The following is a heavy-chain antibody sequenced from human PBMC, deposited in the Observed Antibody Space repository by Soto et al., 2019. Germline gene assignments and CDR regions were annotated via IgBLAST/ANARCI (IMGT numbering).Heavy chain of an antibody. CDR2: ISGSGFKK. CDR1: GFIFENFG. V-gene: IGHV3-23*01. J-gene: IGHJ5*02. Sequence: GALRLSCAASGFIFENFGMSWVRQAPGKGLEWISSISGSGFKKYYADSVKGRFTTSRDNSKSTVYLELNNLSAEDTAVYHCAKNQGVELVPLATVDWFDPWGQGSVGTVS. D-gene: IGHD1-26*01. CDR3: AKNQGVELVPLATVDWFDP.